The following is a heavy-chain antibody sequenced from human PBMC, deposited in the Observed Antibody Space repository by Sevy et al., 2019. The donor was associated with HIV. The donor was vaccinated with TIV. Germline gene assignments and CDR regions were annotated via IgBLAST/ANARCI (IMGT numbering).Heavy chain of an antibody. V-gene: IGHV3-66*01. CDR3: AGGKSGYGYALNY. Sequence: GGSLRLSCAASGFTVNSNYMTWVRQAPGKGLEGVSVMTSDDTTYHTDSVTDRLTISRDNFKNTLYLHMSGLRAEDTAVYYCAGGKSGYGYALNYWGQGTLVTVSS. CDR2: MTSDDTT. CDR1: GFTVNSNY. J-gene: IGHJ4*02. D-gene: IGHD5-18*01.